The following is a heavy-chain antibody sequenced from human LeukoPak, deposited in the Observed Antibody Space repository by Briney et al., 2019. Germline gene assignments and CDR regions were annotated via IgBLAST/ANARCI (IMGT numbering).Heavy chain of an antibody. D-gene: IGHD4-23*01. Sequence: SETLSLTCTVSGGSISSNSYYWGWIRQPPGKGLEWIGSIHYGGSTYYNPSLKSRVTISVDTSKNQFSLKLSSVTAADTAVYYCARGVDYGGDLDYWGQGTLVTVSS. J-gene: IGHJ4*02. CDR2: IHYGGST. CDR3: ARGVDYGGDLDY. V-gene: IGHV4-39*07. CDR1: GGSISSNSYY.